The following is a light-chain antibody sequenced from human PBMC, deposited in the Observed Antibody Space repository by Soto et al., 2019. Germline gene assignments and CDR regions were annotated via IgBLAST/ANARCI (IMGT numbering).Light chain of an antibody. V-gene: IGKV2D-29*02. CDR3: MKSTQLPPT. CDR2: EVS. Sequence: DIVMTQSPLSMPVTPGEPASLSCRSNRSLLHSDGSNFVNWYLQKPGQSPQLLIYEVSTRVSGVPDRFSGSGSGTDFTLEISRVETDEVGIDYCMKSTQLPPTVGKGIRLAIK. J-gene: IGKJ5*01. CDR1: RSLLHSDGSNF.